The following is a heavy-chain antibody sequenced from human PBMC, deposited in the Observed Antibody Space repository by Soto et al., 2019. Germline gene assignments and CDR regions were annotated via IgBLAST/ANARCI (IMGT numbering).Heavy chain of an antibody. V-gene: IGHV4-30-4*01. CDR3: ARDRLIGVGYYYYGMDV. D-gene: IGHD3-10*01. CDR1: GGSISSGDYY. CDR2: IYYSGST. J-gene: IGHJ6*02. Sequence: SETLSLTCTVSGGSISSGDYYWSWIRQPPGKGLEWIGYIYYSGSTYYNPSLKSRVTISVDTSKNQFSLKLSSVTAADTAVYYCARDRLIGVGYYYYGMDVWGQGTTVTVYS.